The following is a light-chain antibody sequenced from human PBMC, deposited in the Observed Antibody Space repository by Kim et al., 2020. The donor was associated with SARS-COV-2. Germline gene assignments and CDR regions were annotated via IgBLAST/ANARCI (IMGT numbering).Light chain of an antibody. Sequence: ASVGDRGTITCRASQDISSYLNWYQQKTGTAPKVLVYGGSSLQSGVPSRFRGGGAGTGYTLTIRSLQPEDFGTYYCQQGFRTPWTFGQGAKV. CDR2: GGS. J-gene: IGKJ1*01. CDR1: QDISSY. CDR3: QQGFRTPWT. V-gene: IGKV1-39*01.